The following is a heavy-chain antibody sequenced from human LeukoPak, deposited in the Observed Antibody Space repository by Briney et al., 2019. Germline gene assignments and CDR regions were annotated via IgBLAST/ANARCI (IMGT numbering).Heavy chain of an antibody. CDR2: INPNSGGT. Sequence: ASVKVSCKASGYTFTGYYMHWVRQAPGQGLEWMGRINPNSGGTNYALKFQGRVTMTRDTSISTAYMELSRLRSDDTAVYYCATTRRYSSSWLFDYWGQGTLVTVSS. CDR3: ATTRRYSSSWLFDY. D-gene: IGHD6-13*01. J-gene: IGHJ4*02. CDR1: GYTFTGYY. V-gene: IGHV1-2*06.